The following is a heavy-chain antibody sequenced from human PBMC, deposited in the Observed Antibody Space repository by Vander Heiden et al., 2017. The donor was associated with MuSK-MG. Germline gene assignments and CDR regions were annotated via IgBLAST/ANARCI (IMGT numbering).Heavy chain of an antibody. CDR1: GGTFSSYA. Sequence: QVQLVQSGAEVKKPGSSVKVSCKASGGTFSSYAISWVRQAPGQGLEGMEGIIPILGTANYAQKFQGRVTMTADESTSTAYMELSSLRSEETAVYYGARWGGGYSYGTFDYWGQGTLVTVSS. D-gene: IGHD5-18*01. V-gene: IGHV1-69*01. CDR2: IIPILGTA. CDR3: ARWGGGYSYGTFDY. J-gene: IGHJ4*02.